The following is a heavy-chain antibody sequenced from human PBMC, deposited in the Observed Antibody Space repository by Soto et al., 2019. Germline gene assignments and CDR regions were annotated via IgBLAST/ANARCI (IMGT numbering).Heavy chain of an antibody. CDR2: VYKSATT. CDR3: ARGRYCLTGRCFPNWFDS. Sequence: SETLSLTCSVSGDSISSVDYFWAWIRQPPGQALEYIGYVYKSATTYYNPSFESRVAISLDTSKSQFSLNVTSVTAADTAVYFCARGRYCLTGRCFPNWFDSWGQGTLVTVSS. J-gene: IGHJ5*01. V-gene: IGHV4-30-4*01. D-gene: IGHD2-15*01. CDR1: GDSISSVDYF.